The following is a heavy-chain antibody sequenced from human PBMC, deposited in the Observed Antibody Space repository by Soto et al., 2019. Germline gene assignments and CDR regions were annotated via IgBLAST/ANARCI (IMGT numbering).Heavy chain of an antibody. Sequence: QVQLVQSGAEVKKPGASVKVSCKASGYTFTSYDINWVRPATGQGLEWMGWMNPISGNTGYAQKCQGRVSMTRNTSRSTAYMELSSRRSEDTAVYYWARALKKGGSSWCRSYYYYNMDVWGKGTTVTVSS. CDR1: GYTFTSYD. CDR3: ARALKKGGSSWCRSYYYYNMDV. J-gene: IGHJ6*03. CDR2: MNPISGNT. D-gene: IGHD6-13*01. V-gene: IGHV1-8*01.